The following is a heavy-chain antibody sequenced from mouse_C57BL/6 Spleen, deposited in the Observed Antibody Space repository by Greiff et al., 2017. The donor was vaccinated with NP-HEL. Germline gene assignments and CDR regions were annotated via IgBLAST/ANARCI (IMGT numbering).Heavy chain of an antibody. CDR3: ARVPSHWDGRFDD. D-gene: IGHD4-1*01. CDR2: ISDGGSYT. J-gene: IGHJ2*01. V-gene: IGHV5-4*03. Sequence: EVKLMESGGGLVKPGGSLKLSCAASGFTFSSYAMSWVRQTPEKRLEWVATISDGGSYTYYPDNVKGRFTISRDNAKNNQYLQMSHLKSEDTAMYYCARVPSHWDGRFDDWGKGTTLTVSS. CDR1: GFTFSSYA.